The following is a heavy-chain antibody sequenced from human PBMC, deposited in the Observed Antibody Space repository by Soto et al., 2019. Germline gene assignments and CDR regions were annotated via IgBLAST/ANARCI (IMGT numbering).Heavy chain of an antibody. CDR3: AKSGGYSSGWYYFDY. Sequence: SETLSLTCTVSGGSISSSSYYWSWIRKPAGKGLEWIGRIYISGSTNYNPSLKSRVTMSVDTSKKQFSLKLSSVTAADTAVYYCAKSGGYSSGWYYFDYWGQGTLVTVSS. J-gene: IGHJ4*02. CDR1: GGSISSSSYY. V-gene: IGHV4-61*02. D-gene: IGHD6-19*01. CDR2: IYISGST.